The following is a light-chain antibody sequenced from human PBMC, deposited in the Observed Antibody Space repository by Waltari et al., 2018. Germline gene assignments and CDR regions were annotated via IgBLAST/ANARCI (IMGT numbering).Light chain of an antibody. V-gene: IGKV4-1*01. CDR2: WAY. CDR1: QSVLKISNNKNY. J-gene: IGKJ4*01. Sequence: DIVLTQSPDSLAGSLGEGVSLSCQSSQSVLKISNNKNYLAWYQQKPGQPPKLLFYWAYTRESGVPDRFSSSGSGTDFTLTISSLQAEDVAIYYCQQYYNAPLTFGGGTKVEIK. CDR3: QQYYNAPLT.